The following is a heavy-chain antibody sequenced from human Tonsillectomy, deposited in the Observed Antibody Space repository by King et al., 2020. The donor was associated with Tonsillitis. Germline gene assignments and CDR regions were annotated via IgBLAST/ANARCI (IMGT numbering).Heavy chain of an antibody. CDR3: AREKPGTTYFDY. J-gene: IGHJ4*02. Sequence: HVQLVESGAEVKKPGASVTVSCKASGYTFTSNHIHWVRQAPGQGLEWMGTIYGGGSTIYAQKFQDTVTMTRDTSTSTVYMDLSSLKSDDTAVYYCAREKPGTTYFDYWGQGTLVTVSS. CDR2: IYGGGST. V-gene: IGHV1-46*01. D-gene: IGHD1-1*01. CDR1: GYTFTSNH.